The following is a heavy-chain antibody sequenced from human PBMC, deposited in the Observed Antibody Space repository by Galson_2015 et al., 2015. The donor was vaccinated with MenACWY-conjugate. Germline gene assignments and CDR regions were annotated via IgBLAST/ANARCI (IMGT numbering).Heavy chain of an antibody. CDR2: IYHTGHT. CDR3: VRVHTVATGFDY. V-gene: IGHV4-4*02. D-gene: IGHD5-12*01. CDR1: FSSLLLLPF. Sequence: LSLPFSFSFSSLLLLPFFLFFLPSPGKGLAWIGEIYHTGHTNYNPSLKSRLTISVDKSNNQFSMKLKSVTAADTALYYCVRVHTVATGFDYWGQGTLVTVSS. J-gene: IGHJ4*02.